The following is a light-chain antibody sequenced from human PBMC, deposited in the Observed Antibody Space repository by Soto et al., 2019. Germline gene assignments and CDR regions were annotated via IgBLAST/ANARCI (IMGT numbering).Light chain of an antibody. CDR3: QQYNKFPSLT. CDR1: QSVSSN. J-gene: IGKJ4*01. V-gene: IGKV3-15*01. Sequence: EIVMTQSPATLSVSPGERATLSCRASQSVSSNLAWYHQKPGQAPRLLIYGASTRATGIPARFSGSGSGTEFTPTISSLQSEDFAVYYCQQYNKFPSLTFGGGTKVEIK. CDR2: GAS.